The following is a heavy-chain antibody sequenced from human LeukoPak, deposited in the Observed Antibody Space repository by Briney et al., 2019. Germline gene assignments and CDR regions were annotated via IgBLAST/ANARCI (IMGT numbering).Heavy chain of an antibody. D-gene: IGHD5-12*01. CDR2: IYTSAST. J-gene: IGHJ3*02. CDR1: GASISSGSYY. Sequence: PSETLSLTCTVSGASISSGSYYWSWIRQPAGKGLEWIGRIYTSASTNYNPSPKSRVTISVDTAKNQFSLKLSSVTAADTAAYYCATTGLLVAPIWGQGTMVTVSS. CDR3: ATTGLLVAPI. V-gene: IGHV4-61*02.